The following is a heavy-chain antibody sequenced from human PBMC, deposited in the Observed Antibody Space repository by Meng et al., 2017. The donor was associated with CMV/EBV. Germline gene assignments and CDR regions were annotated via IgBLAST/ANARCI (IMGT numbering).Heavy chain of an antibody. CDR1: GFSLSPSGMR. Sequence: SGPTLVKPTQTLTLTCTFSGFSLSPSGMRVSWIRQPPGKALEWLARIDWDDDKFYSTSLKTRLTISKDTSKNQVGLTMTNMDPVDTATYYCARAHTDYYYGMDVWGQGTTVTVSS. CDR2: IDWDDDK. CDR3: ARAHTDYYYGMDV. V-gene: IGHV2-70D*14. J-gene: IGHJ6*02. D-gene: IGHD4-17*01.